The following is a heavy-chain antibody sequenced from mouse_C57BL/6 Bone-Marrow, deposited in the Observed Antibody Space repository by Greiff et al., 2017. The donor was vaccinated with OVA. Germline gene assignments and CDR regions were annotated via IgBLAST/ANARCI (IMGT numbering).Heavy chain of an antibody. D-gene: IGHD2-5*01. J-gene: IGHJ4*01. Sequence: QVQLKEPGAELVKPGASVKLSCKASGYTFTSYWMQWVKQRPGQGLEWIGEIDPSDSYTNYNQKFKGKATLTVDTSSSTAYMQLSSLTSEDSAVYYWASLYSNYVSYAMDYWGQGTSVTVSS. CDR2: IDPSDSYT. V-gene: IGHV1-50*01. CDR3: ASLYSNYVSYAMDY. CDR1: GYTFTSYW.